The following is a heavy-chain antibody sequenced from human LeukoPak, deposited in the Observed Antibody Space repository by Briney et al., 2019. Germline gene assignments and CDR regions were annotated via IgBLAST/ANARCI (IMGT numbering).Heavy chain of an antibody. CDR1: GFTFSSYA. J-gene: IGHJ6*04. Sequence: GRSLRLSCAASGFTFSSYAMHWVRQAPGKGLEWVAVISYDGSNKYYADSVKGRFTISRDNSKNTLYLQMNSLRAEDTAVYYCARAMVGAARLGYGMDVWGKGTTVTVSS. CDR3: ARAMVGAARLGYGMDV. V-gene: IGHV3-30*04. D-gene: IGHD6-13*01. CDR2: ISYDGSNK.